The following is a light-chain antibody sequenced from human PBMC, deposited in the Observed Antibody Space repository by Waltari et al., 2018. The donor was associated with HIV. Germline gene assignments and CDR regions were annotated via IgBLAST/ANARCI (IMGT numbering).Light chain of an antibody. V-gene: IGLV1-51*01. CDR1: SSHIGNDY. Sequence: QSVLTQPPSVSAAPGQTVPISCSRSSSHIGNDYLSWYQHVPGAAPRLLIYDNSKRPSGIPDRFSGSESGTSATLAITGLQTGDEADYYCGTWDRTLGGGVFGGGTKLTVL. J-gene: IGLJ3*02. CDR3: GTWDRTLGGGV. CDR2: DNS.